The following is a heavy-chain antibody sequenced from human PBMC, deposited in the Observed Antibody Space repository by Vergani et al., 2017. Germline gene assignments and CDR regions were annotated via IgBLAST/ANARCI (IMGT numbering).Heavy chain of an antibody. J-gene: IGHJ4*02. D-gene: IGHD6-13*01. V-gene: IGHV3-74*03. CDR2: IKSDGSIT. CDR1: GFSFNSYW. Sequence: DVHLAESGGGFFQPGGSLRLSCSASGFSFNSYWMHWVRQVPGKGLLWVSRIKSDGSITAYADSVKGRFTISRDNAKNSLYLQMNSLRAEDTAVYYCARVMGAAAGTENDYWGQGTLVTVSS. CDR3: ARVMGAAAGTENDY.